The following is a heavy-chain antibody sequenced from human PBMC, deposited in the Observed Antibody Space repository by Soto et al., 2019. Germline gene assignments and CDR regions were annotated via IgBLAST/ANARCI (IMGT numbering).Heavy chain of an antibody. CDR1: GFTVSNNY. V-gene: IGHV3-53*01. J-gene: IGHJ4*02. CDR2: IYSGGYT. CDR3: APRPGGGGY. Sequence: EVQLVESGGGLIQPGGSLRLSCAVSGFTVSNNYMSWVRQAPGKGLEGVSVIYSGGYTAYGDSVKGRFTISRDNSKNTLYLKLNSRGRRSTAVFYWAPRPGGGGYWGQGTLVTVSS. D-gene: IGHD3-10*01.